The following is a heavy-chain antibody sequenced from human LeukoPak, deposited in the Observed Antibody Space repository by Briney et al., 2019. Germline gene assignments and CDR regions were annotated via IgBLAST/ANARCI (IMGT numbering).Heavy chain of an antibody. D-gene: IGHD2-2*01. CDR3: ARDGSYCSSTSCYRLYYYYGMDV. V-gene: IGHV3-53*05. Sequence: GGSLRLSCAASGFTVSSNYMSWVRQAPGKGLEWVSVIYSGGSTYYADSVKGRFTISRDNSKNTLYLQMNSLRAEDTAVYYCARDGSYCSSTSCYRLYYYYGMDVWGQGTTVTVSS. CDR2: IYSGGST. J-gene: IGHJ6*02. CDR1: GFTVSSNY.